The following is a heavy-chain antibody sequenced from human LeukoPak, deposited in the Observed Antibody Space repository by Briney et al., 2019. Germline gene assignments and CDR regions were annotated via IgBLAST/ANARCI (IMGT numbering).Heavy chain of an antibody. CDR2: ISGSGGST. CDR1: GFTFINYA. J-gene: IGHJ4*02. D-gene: IGHD3-22*01. CDR3: AKSRGIGDSSGYYFRTYYFDY. V-gene: IGHV3-23*01. Sequence: GGSLRLSCAASGFTFINYAMTWVRQAPGKGLEWVSAISGSGGSTYYADSVKGRFTISRDNSKNTLYLQMNSLRAEDTAVYYCAKSRGIGDSSGYYFRTYYFDYWGQGTLVTVSS.